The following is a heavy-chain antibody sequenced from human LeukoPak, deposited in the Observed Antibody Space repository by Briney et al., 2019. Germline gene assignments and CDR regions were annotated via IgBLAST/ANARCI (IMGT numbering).Heavy chain of an antibody. CDR2: INHSGST. CDR3: PRGPTHYYGSSGYYD. Sequence: SETLSLTCAVYGVSFSGYCWSWIRQPPGKGLEWIGEINHSGSTNYNPSLKSRVTISVDTSKNQFSLKLSSVTAADTAVYYCPRGPTHYYGSSGYYDWGQGSLVTVSS. CDR1: GVSFSGYC. D-gene: IGHD3-22*01. J-gene: IGHJ4*01. V-gene: IGHV4-34*01.